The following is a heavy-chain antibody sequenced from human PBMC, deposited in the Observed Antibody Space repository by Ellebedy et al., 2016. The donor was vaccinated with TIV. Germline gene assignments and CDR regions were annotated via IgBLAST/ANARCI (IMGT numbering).Heavy chain of an antibody. Sequence: GESLKISXTASGITFSYAWMSWVRQAPGEGLEWVANINQDESEKNFVDSVKGRFTISRDNAKNSLYLQMNSLRGEDTAVYYCARFGGRHSDYEPFDYWGQGTLVTVSS. J-gene: IGHJ4*02. CDR3: ARFGGRHSDYEPFDY. CDR2: INQDESEK. D-gene: IGHD3-16*01. CDR1: GITFSYAW. V-gene: IGHV3-7*01.